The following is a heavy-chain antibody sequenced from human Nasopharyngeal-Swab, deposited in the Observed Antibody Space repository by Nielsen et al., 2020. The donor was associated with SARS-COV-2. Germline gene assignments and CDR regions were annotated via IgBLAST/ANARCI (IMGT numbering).Heavy chain of an antibody. CDR1: GFTFSSYW. V-gene: IGHV3-74*01. J-gene: IGHJ4*02. CDR2: IDSDGSST. Sequence: GESLKLSCAASGFTFSSYWMHWVRQAPGKGLAWVSRIDSDGSSTIYADSVKGRFTISRDNAKNSLYLQMNSLRAEDTAVYYCARASEITIFGVVQHWDYWGQGTLVTVSS. D-gene: IGHD3-3*01. CDR3: ARASEITIFGVVQHWDY.